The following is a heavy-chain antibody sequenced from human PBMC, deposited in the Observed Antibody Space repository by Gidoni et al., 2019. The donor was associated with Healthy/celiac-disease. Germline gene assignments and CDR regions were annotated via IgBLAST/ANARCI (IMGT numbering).Heavy chain of an antibody. CDR3: AKASGIAAAGLFDY. CDR1: GCTFSSSG. CDR2: ISYDGSNK. D-gene: IGHD6-13*01. J-gene: IGHJ4*02. Sequence: QVQLVESGGGVVQPGRSLRISCAASGCTFSSSGMHWVRQAPGKGLEWGAVISYDGSNKYYADSVKGRFTISRDNSKNTLYLQMNSLRAEDTAVYYCAKASGIAAAGLFDYWGQGTLVTVSS. V-gene: IGHV3-30*18.